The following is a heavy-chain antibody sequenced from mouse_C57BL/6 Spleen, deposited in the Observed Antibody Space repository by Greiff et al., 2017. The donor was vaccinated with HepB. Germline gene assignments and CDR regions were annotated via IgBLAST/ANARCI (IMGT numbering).Heavy chain of an antibody. CDR3: AREEVTTVVDWYFDV. CDR1: GYAFSSSW. J-gene: IGHJ1*03. CDR2: IYPGDGDT. V-gene: IGHV1-82*01. D-gene: IGHD1-1*01. Sequence: VQLQQSGPELVKPGASVKISCKASGYAFSSSWMNWVKQRPGKGLEWIGRIYPGDGDTNYNGKFKGKATLTADKSSSTAYMQLSSLTSEDSAVYFCAREEVTTVVDWYFDVWGTGTTVTVSS.